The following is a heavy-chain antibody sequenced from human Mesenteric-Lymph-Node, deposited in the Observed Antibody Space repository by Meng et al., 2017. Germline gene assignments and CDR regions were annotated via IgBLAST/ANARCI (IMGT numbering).Heavy chain of an antibody. CDR1: GFTFNTYS. V-gene: IGHV3-49*03. J-gene: IGHJ4*02. Sequence: GESLKISCAASGFTFNTYSMSWFRQAPGKGLEWVGFIRSKAYGGTTEYAASVKGRFTISRDDSKSIAYLQMNSLKTEDTAVYYCTRAGSWYGVKIFDYWGQGTLVTVSS. D-gene: IGHD6-13*01. CDR2: IRSKAYGGTT. CDR3: TRAGSWYGVKIFDY.